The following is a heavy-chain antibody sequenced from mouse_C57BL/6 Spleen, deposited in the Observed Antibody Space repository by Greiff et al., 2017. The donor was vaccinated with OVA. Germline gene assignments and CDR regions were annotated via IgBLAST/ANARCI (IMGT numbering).Heavy chain of an antibody. D-gene: IGHD6-1*01. CDR2: IWSDGST. CDR1: GFPLTNYG. V-gene: IGHV2-6*03. Sequence: QVQLQESGPGLVAPAPSLSISCNVSGFPLTNYGVHWVRQRPGKGLEWLVVIWSDGSTTYNTALKSRLGISKDNSKSQVFLKMSSIQTDDTAMYYSTRGSLREYYTMDCRGGGATVTV. J-gene: IGHJ4*01. CDR3: TRGSLREYYTMDC.